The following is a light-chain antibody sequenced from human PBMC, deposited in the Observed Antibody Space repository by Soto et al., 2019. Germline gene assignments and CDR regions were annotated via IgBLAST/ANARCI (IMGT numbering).Light chain of an antibody. J-gene: IGKJ2*01. CDR1: QSVSSD. V-gene: IGKV3-15*01. CDR3: QQYNPWPHT. Sequence: EIVMTQSPATLSVSPGERATLSCRASQSVSSDLAWYQQKPGQAPRLLVYGASTRATGMPARFSGSGSGTEFTLTISSLQSEDFAVYYCQQYNPWPHTFGQGTKLEIK. CDR2: GAS.